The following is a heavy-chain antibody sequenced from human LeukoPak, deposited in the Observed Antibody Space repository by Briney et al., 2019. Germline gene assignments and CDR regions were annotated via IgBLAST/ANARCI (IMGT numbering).Heavy chain of an antibody. D-gene: IGHD3-22*01. Sequence: GGSLRLSCAASGFTVSSNYMSWVRQAPGKGLEWVSAISGSGGSTYYADSVKGRFTISRDNSKNTLYLQMNSLRAEDTAVYYCAKVRVYYYDSSGYCFDYWGQGTLVTVSS. CDR1: GFTVSSNY. CDR2: ISGSGGST. CDR3: AKVRVYYYDSSGYCFDY. V-gene: IGHV3-23*01. J-gene: IGHJ4*02.